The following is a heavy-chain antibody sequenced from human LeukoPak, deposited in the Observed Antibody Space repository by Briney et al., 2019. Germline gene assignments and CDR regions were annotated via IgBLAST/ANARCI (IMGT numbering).Heavy chain of an antibody. D-gene: IGHD5-18*01. Sequence: PSETLSLTCTASGCSISSSIAYWGWIRQPPGKGLDWIGSIYYSKNTYYKPSLNHRVTISADTSKNQFSLTLGSVSATDTAVYYCVSPRGFSYGYFDYWGQGTLVTVSS. V-gene: IGHV4-39*01. CDR1: GCSISSSIAY. CDR2: IYYSKNT. J-gene: IGHJ4*02. CDR3: VSPRGFSYGYFDY.